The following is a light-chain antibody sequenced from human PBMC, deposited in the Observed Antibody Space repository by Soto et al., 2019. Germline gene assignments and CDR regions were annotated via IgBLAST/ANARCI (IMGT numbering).Light chain of an antibody. CDR3: QQYYNIPPT. V-gene: IGKV4-1*01. CDR1: QSVFFNSNNKNY. CDR2: WAS. J-gene: IGKJ1*01. Sequence: DIVMTQSPASLAVSLGERATINCKSSQSVFFNSNNKNYLAWYQQKPGQPPKLLIYWASTRESGVPDRFSGSRSGTDFTLTISSLQAEDVAVYYCQQYYNIPPTFGQGTKVEI.